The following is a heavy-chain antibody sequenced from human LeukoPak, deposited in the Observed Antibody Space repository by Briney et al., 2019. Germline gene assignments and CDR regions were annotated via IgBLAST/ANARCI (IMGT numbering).Heavy chain of an antibody. Sequence: PGGSLRLSCAASGFTFGSYAMTWVRQAPGKGLEWVSAISGSGGSTYYADSVKGRFTISRDNSKNTLYLQMNSLRAEDTAFYYCARSQLLQFDCFNTWGQGTMVTVSP. V-gene: IGHV3-23*01. CDR2: ISGSGGST. CDR1: GFTFGSYA. D-gene: IGHD5-24*01. J-gene: IGHJ3*02. CDR3: ARSQLLQFDCFNT.